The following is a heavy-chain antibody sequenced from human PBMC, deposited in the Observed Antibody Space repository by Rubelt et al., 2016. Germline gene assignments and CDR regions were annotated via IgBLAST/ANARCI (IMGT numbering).Heavy chain of an antibody. CDR3: ARGAWGFDY. D-gene: IGHD3-16*01. V-gene: IGHV3-74*02. Sequence: VQLVESGGGLVKPGGSLRLSCAASGFTFSSYWMHWVRQAPGKGLVWVSRINSDGSSTSYADSVKGRCTISRDNAKNTLDLQRNRLRAEETAGDYCARGAWGFDYWGQGTLVTVSS. J-gene: IGHJ4*02. CDR1: GFTFSSYW. CDR2: INSDGSST.